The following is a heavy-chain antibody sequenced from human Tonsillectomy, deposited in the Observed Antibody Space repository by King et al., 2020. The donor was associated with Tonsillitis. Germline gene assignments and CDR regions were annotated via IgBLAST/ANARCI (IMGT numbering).Heavy chain of an antibody. CDR2: ISSDGGDK. Sequence: VQLVESGGGVVQPGRSLRLSCAASGFNLSSYDVHWVRQAPGKGLEWVSVISSDGGDKYYADSVKGRFTISRDNSKNTLYLQMNSLRPEDTAVYYCARDQDEWEPLIGGYGLDLWGQGTMVTVSS. D-gene: IGHD1-14*01. V-gene: IGHV3-30*01. CDR3: ARDQDEWEPLIGGYGLDL. J-gene: IGHJ3*01. CDR1: GFNLSSYD.